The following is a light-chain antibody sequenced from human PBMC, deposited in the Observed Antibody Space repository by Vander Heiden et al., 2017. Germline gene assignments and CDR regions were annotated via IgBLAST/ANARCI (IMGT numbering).Light chain of an antibody. CDR2: ENN. CDR3: GTWDSSLSASV. Sequence: QSVLTQPPSVSAAPVQKVTISCSGSSSNIGNNYVSWYQQLPGTAPKLLIYENNKRPSGIPDRFSGSKSGTSATLGITGLQTGDEADYYCGTWDSSLSASVFATGTKVSVL. J-gene: IGLJ1*01. CDR1: SSNIGNNY. V-gene: IGLV1-51*02.